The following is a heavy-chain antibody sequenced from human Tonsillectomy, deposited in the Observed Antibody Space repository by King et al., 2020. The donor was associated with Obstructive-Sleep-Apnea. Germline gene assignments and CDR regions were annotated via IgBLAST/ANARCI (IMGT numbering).Heavy chain of an antibody. Sequence: VQLVQSGAEVKKPGASVKVSCKASGYTFTNYYIHWVRQAPGQGLEWMGIINPTGGSTTYAQKFQGRVTVTRDMSTSTVYMELSSLRSEDTAMYYCARVLKYWGQGTLVTVSS. J-gene: IGHJ4*02. D-gene: IGHD2/OR15-2a*01. CDR2: INPTGGST. V-gene: IGHV1-46*01. CDR1: GYTFTNYY. CDR3: ARVLKY.